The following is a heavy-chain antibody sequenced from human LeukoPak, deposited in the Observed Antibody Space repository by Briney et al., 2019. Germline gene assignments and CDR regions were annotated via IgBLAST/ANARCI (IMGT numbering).Heavy chain of an antibody. CDR2: IYYSGSA. D-gene: IGHD2-2*02. CDR1: SDSISSSY. Sequence: SETLSLTCTVSSDSISSSYWGWIRQPPGKGLEWIATIYYSGSAYYNPSLNSRVTISVDTSKSQFSLKLSSVTASDTAIYYCARKFCTSANCDRGYFGYWGQGTLVTVSS. CDR3: ARKFCTSANCDRGYFGY. V-gene: IGHV4-39*01. J-gene: IGHJ4*02.